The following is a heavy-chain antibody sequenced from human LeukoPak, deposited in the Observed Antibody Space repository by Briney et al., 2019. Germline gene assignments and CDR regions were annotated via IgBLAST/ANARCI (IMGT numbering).Heavy chain of an antibody. CDR3: ARDQGLSGSQGAFDI. CDR1: GYTFTSYG. CDR2: ISAYNGNA. J-gene: IGHJ3*02. D-gene: IGHD1-26*01. V-gene: IGHV1-18*01. Sequence: GASVKVSCKASGYTFTSYGISWVRQAPGQGLEWMGWISAYNGNANYAQKLQGRVTMTTDTSTSTAYMELRSLRSDDTAVYYCARDQGLSGSQGAFDIWGQGTMVTVSS.